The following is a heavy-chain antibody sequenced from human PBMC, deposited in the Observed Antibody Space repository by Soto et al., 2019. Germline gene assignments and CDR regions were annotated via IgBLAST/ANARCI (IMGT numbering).Heavy chain of an antibody. CDR3: ARDLRYFDWLPYGMDV. Sequence: PGGSLRLSCAASGFTFSSYWMSWFRQAPGKGLEWVANIKQDGSEKYYVDSVKGRFTISRDNAKNSLYLQMNSLRAEDTAVYYCARDLRYFDWLPYGMDVWGQGTTVPASS. CDR2: IKQDGSEK. J-gene: IGHJ6*02. D-gene: IGHD3-9*01. CDR1: GFTFSSYW. V-gene: IGHV3-7*05.